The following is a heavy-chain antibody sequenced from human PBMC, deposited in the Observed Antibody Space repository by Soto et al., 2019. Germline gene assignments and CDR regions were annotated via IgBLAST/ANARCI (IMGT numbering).Heavy chain of an antibody. V-gene: IGHV4-59*08. Sequence: PSETLSLTCTVSGGSISSYYWSWIRQPPGKGLEWIGYIYYSGSTNYNPSLKSRVTISVDTSKNQFSLKLSSVTAADTAVYYCARRHYDMLTGYYYFDYWGQGTLVTVSS. CDR3: ARRHYDMLTGYYYFDY. D-gene: IGHD3-9*01. CDR2: IYYSGST. J-gene: IGHJ4*02. CDR1: GGSISSYY.